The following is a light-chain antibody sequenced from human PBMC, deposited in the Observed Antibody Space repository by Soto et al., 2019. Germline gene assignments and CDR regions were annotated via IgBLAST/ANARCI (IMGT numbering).Light chain of an antibody. Sequence: EIVLTQSPDTLSLSPGERATLSCRASRSFSSSYLAWYQQTPGQAPRLLIYAASSRATGIPDRFSGSGSGTDFTLTISSLEPEDSAVYYCQQRSNWPITFGPGTKVDIK. CDR3: QQRSNWPIT. V-gene: IGKV3D-20*02. J-gene: IGKJ3*01. CDR2: AAS. CDR1: RSFSSSY.